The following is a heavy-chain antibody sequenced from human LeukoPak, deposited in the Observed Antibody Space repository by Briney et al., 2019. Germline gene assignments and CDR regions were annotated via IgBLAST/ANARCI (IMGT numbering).Heavy chain of an antibody. J-gene: IGHJ6*03. CDR2: IYYSGST. CDR3: ATGTGHYYYYYYMDV. V-gene: IGHV4-39*01. CDR1: GGSISSSKYY. D-gene: IGHD1-1*01. Sequence: SETLSLTCTVSGGSISSSKYYWGWIRQPPGKGLEWIGSIYYSGSTYYNPSLKSRVTISVDTSKNQFSLKLSSVTAADTAIYYCATGTGHYYYYYYMDVWGKGTTVTISS.